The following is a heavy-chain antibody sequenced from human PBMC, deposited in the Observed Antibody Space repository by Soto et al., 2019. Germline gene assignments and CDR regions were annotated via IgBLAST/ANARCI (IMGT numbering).Heavy chain of an antibody. CDR3: AALTATYWNFVT. Sequence: TLSLTCTVSGDSLTAGGQYWAWIRQHPEKGLEWLGYIHYSGTTDYNPSLKSRLTVSVDTSKNQFSLSLSSVTAADTAIYYCAALTATYWNFVTWGRGTLVTVSS. V-gene: IGHV4-31*03. J-gene: IGHJ2*01. CDR2: IHYSGTT. D-gene: IGHD2-21*02. CDR1: GDSLTAGGQY.